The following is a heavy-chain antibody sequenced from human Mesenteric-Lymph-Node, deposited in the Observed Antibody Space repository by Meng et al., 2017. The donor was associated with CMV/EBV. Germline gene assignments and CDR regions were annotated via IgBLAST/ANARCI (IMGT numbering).Heavy chain of an antibody. CDR3: AKDPLAARQGDGFDV. D-gene: IGHD6-6*01. Sequence: SETLSLTCTVSGGSISTYSWSWIRQPPGKGLEWIGYIVHTGNTNYNPSLKSRVTLSVDTSKNQFSLKLSSVTAADTAMYYCAKDPLAARQGDGFDVWGQGTMVTVSS. V-gene: IGHV4-59*01. CDR2: IVHTGNT. CDR1: GGSISTYS. J-gene: IGHJ3*01.